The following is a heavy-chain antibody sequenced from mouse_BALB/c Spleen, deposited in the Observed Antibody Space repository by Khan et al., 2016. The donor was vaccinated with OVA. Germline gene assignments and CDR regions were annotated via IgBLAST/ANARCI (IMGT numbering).Heavy chain of an antibody. CDR2: IWSGGST. D-gene: IGHD1-1*01. CDR1: GFSLTSYG. J-gene: IGHJ3*01. V-gene: IGHV2-2*02. CDR3: ARRGYYYGRGAWFPY. Sequence: QTQLEESGPGLVQPSQSLSITCTVSGFSLTSYGVHWVRQSPGKGLEWLGVIWSGGSTDYNAAFISRLSISKDNSKSQVFFKMNSLQANDTAIYYCARRGYYYGRGAWFPYWGQGTLVTVSA.